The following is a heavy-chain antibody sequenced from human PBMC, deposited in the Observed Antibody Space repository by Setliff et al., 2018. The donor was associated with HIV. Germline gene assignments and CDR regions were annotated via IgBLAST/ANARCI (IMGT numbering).Heavy chain of an antibody. J-gene: IGHJ3*02. Sequence: SETLSLTCSVSGGSINSYHWSWIRQSPGKGLEWIGYIYKSGTTNYSSSLKSRVTISADPSKNHFSLKLRSVTAADTAVYYCARHGHFYDSSSSDAFDIWGHGTMVTVSS. CDR2: IYKSGTT. D-gene: IGHD3-22*01. V-gene: IGHV4-59*08. CDR1: GGSINSYH. CDR3: ARHGHFYDSSSSDAFDI.